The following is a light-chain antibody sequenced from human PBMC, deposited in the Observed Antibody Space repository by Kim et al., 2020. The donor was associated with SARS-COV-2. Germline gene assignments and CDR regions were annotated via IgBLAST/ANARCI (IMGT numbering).Light chain of an antibody. CDR1: NLGTKY. CDR3: QAWDNNSGV. V-gene: IGLV3-1*01. Sequence: SYELTQPPSVSVSPGQTASITCSGNNLGTKYANWFQQKPGQSPVLVIYQDTKRPSGVPERFSGSNFGNTATLTISGTQAMDEGDYYCQAWDNNSGVFGTGTKVTVL. CDR2: QDT. J-gene: IGLJ1*01.